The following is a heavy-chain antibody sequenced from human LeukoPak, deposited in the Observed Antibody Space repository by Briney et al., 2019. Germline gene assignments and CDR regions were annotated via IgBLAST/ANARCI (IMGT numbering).Heavy chain of an antibody. CDR3: ARVATGIAAPIDY. D-gene: IGHD6-13*01. V-gene: IGHV3-23*01. Sequence: GGSLRLSCAASGFTFNTYAMSWVRQAPGKGLEWVSSISDSGWTTYYADSVKGRFTISRDNSRNTLYLQMNSLRAEDTALYYCARVATGIAAPIDYWGQGTLVTVSS. CDR2: ISDSGWTT. CDR1: GFTFNTYA. J-gene: IGHJ4*02.